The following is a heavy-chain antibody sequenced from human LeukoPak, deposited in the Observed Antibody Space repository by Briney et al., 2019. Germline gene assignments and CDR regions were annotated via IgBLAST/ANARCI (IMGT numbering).Heavy chain of an antibody. CDR3: ARGGLWIYYFDY. V-gene: IGHV4-61*02. J-gene: IGHJ4*02. CDR1: GGSISSGSYY. D-gene: IGHD1-1*01. Sequence: SETLSLTCTVSGGSISSGSYYWSWIRQPAGKGLEYIGRIYTSGSTSHNPSLKSRVTISVDTSKNHFSLKLNSVTAADTAVFYCARGGLWIYYFDYWGQGTLVTVSS. CDR2: IYTSGST.